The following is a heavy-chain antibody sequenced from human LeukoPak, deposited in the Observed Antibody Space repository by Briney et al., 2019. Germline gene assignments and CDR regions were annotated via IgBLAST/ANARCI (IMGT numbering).Heavy chain of an antibody. CDR1: GGTFTTYI. CDR3: ARGPRQNYYGSGSYYAGAAHFDY. Sequence: SVKVSCKSSGGTFTTYIFTWVRQAPGQGLEWMGRIIPISGTANYAQKFQGRVTITADESTNTAYMELSGLRSVDTAMYYCARGPRQNYYGSGSYYAGAAHFDYWGQGTLVTVSS. CDR2: IIPISGTA. J-gene: IGHJ4*02. D-gene: IGHD3-10*01. V-gene: IGHV1-69*13.